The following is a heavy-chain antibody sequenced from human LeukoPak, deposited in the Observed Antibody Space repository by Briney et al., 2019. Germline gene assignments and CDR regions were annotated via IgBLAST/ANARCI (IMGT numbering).Heavy chain of an antibody. J-gene: IGHJ4*02. V-gene: IGHV3-23*01. CDR2: ISGSGGST. CDR1: GFTFSSYA. CDR3: AKGLSTDYYGSGSYQDY. Sequence: GGSLRPSYAASGFTFSSYAMSWVRQAPGKGLEWVSAISGSGGSTYYADSVKGRFTISRDNSKNTLYLQMNSLRAEDTAVYYCAKGLSTDYYGSGSYQDYWGQGTLVTVSS. D-gene: IGHD3-10*01.